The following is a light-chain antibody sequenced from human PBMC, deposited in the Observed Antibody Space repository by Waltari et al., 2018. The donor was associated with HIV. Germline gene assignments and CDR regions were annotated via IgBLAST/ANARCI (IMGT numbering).Light chain of an antibody. CDR2: DTT. J-gene: IGLJ3*02. V-gene: IGLV7-46*01. CDR1: TGPVTSGHP. Sequence: QAVVTQEPSLTVSPGGTVTLTCGSSTGPVTSGHPPYWFQQRPGQAPRPLIYDTTNKHSWTPARFSGSLLGGKAALTLAGAQPEDEAEYYCLLSYAGPRPWVFGGGTKVTVL. CDR3: LLSYAGPRPWV.